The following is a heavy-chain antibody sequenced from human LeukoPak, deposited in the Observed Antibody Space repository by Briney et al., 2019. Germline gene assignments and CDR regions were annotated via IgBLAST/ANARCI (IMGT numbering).Heavy chain of an antibody. Sequence: PGGSLRLSCAASGFTFSGSAMHWVRQASGKGLEWVGRIRSKANSYATAYAASVKGRFTISRDDSKNTAYLQMNSLKTEDMAVYYCTRPYYDFWSGYIDAFDIWGQGTMVTVSS. CDR1: GFTFSGSA. J-gene: IGHJ3*02. V-gene: IGHV3-73*01. CDR2: IRSKANSYAT. CDR3: TRPYYDFWSGYIDAFDI. D-gene: IGHD3-3*01.